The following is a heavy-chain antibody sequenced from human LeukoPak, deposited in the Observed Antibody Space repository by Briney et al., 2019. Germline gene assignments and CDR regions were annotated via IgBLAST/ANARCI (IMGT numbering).Heavy chain of an antibody. D-gene: IGHD5-18*01. CDR1: GFAFSSYS. V-gene: IGHV3-21*01. CDR3: ARDGRDTAMATYYFDY. CDR2: ISSSSSYI. Sequence: GGSLRLSCAASGFAFSSYSMNWVRQAPGKGLEWVSSISSSSSYIYYADSVKGRFTISRDNAKNSLYLQMNSLRAEDTAVYYCARDGRDTAMATYYFDYWGQGTLITVSS. J-gene: IGHJ4*02.